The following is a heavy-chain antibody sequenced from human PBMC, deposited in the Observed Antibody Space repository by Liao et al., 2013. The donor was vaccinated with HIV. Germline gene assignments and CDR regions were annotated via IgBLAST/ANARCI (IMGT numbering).Heavy chain of an antibody. CDR3: ARAPEYSSSYLFDY. CDR1: GESLSGYY. D-gene: IGHD6-6*01. V-gene: IGHV4-59*10. J-gene: IGHJ4*02. Sequence: QVQQWGAGLLKPSETLSLICVMNGESLSGYYWIWIRQPPGKGLEWIGRIYTSGSTNYNPSLKSRVTMSVDTSKNQFSLKLSSVTAADTAVYYCARAPEYSSSYLFDYWGQGTLVTVSS. CDR2: IYTSGST.